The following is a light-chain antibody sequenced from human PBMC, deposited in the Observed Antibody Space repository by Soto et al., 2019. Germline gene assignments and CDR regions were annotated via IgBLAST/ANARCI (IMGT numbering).Light chain of an antibody. CDR3: LQHNAYPWT. Sequence: DIQMTQSPSSLSASVGDRVTMTCRASQDIGINLGWFQQKPGKAPKRLIYVASSLQSGVPSRFSGSGSGTEFTLTISSLQPEDFVSYFCLQHNAYPWTFGQGTKVEV. J-gene: IGKJ1*01. CDR2: VAS. CDR1: QDIGIN. V-gene: IGKV1-17*01.